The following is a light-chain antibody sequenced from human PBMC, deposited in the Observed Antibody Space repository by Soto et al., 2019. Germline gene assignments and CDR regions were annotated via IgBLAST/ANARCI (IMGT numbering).Light chain of an antibody. Sequence: DIQMTQSPSSLSASVEDRVIITCRASQSISNHLNWYQQKPGKAPKLLIFAASSLQSGVPSRFSGSRSGPDFTLTISSLQPEDFATYYCQQSYSNPRTFGQGTKVDIK. CDR1: QSISNH. CDR2: AAS. V-gene: IGKV1-39*01. J-gene: IGKJ1*01. CDR3: QQSYSNPRT.